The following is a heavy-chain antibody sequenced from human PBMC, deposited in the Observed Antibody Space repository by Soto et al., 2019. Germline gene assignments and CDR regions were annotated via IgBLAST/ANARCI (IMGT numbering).Heavy chain of an antibody. Sequence: GGSLRLSCAASGFTFSSYSMNWVRQAPGKGLEWVSSISSSSSYIYYADSVKGRFTISRDNAKNSLYLQMNSLRAEDTAVYYCVRLTARYYGMDVWGQGTTVTVSS. CDR3: VRLTARYYGMDV. V-gene: IGHV3-21*01. J-gene: IGHJ6*02. D-gene: IGHD6-6*01. CDR2: ISSSSSYI. CDR1: GFTFSSYS.